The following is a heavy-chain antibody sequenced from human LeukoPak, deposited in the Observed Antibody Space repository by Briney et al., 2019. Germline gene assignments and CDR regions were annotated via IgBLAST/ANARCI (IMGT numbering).Heavy chain of an antibody. CDR3: AKDSVSGSYYNDAFDI. CDR1: GFTFSSHT. V-gene: IGHV3-23*01. J-gene: IGHJ3*02. CDR2: ISATGGTI. D-gene: IGHD3-10*01. Sequence: GGSLRLSCAASGFTFSSHTINWVRQAPGKGLEWVSYISATGGTIYYADSVKGRFTISRDNSKNTLYLQMNSLRAEDTAVYYCAKDSVSGSYYNDAFDIWGQGTMVTVSS.